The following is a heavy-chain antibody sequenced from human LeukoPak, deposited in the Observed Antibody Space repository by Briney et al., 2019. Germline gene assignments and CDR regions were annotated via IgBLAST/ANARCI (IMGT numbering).Heavy chain of an antibody. CDR3: ARVHADFYYYYGMDV. J-gene: IGHJ6*04. Sequence: PETLSLTCTVSGGSISSYYWSWIRQPPGQGLEWIGYIYYSGSTNYNPSLKSRVTISVDTSKNQFSLKLSSVTAADTAVYYCARVHADFYYYYGMDVWGKGTTVTVSS. CDR1: GGSISSYY. D-gene: IGHD2-21*02. CDR2: IYYSGST. V-gene: IGHV4-59*01.